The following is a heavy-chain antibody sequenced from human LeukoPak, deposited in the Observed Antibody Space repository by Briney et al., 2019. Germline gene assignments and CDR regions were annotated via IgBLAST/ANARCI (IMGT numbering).Heavy chain of an antibody. D-gene: IGHD3-3*01. CDR1: GGSISSHY. J-gene: IGHJ4*02. CDR3: ARLYYDFWSGYFDY. CDR2: IYYSGST. Sequence: SETLSLTCTVSGGSISSHYWSWIRQPPGKGLEWIGYIYYSGSTNYNPSHKSRVTISVDTSKNQFSLKLSSVTAADTAVYYCARLYYDFWSGYFDYWGQGTLVTVSS. V-gene: IGHV4-59*11.